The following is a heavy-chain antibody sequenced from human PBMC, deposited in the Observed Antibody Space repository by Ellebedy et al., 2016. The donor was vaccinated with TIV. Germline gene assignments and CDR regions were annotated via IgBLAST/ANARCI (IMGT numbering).Heavy chain of an antibody. Sequence: GESLKISCAASGFTFSTYWMSWVRQAPGKGLEWVANIKQDGSDKYYVDSVKGRFTISRDNAKNSLYLQMNSLRAEDTAVYYCARDRTAASWGQGTLVTVSS. V-gene: IGHV3-7*01. CDR1: GFTFSTYW. CDR2: IKQDGSDK. CDR3: ARDRTAAS. D-gene: IGHD2-15*01. J-gene: IGHJ5*02.